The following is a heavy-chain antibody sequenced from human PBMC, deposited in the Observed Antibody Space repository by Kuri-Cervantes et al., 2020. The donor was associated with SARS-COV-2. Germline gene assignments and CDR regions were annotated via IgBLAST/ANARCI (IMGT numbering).Heavy chain of an antibody. CDR3: ALGYWGSGYPRNYYYMDV. CDR1: GGTFSSYA. V-gene: IGHV1-69*13. D-gene: IGHD3-22*01. CDR2: IIPILGTA. Sequence: SVKVSCKASGGTFSSYAISWVRQAPGQGLEWMGGIIPILGTANYAQKFQGRVTTTADESTSTAYMELSSLRSEDTAVYYCALGYWGSGYPRNYYYMDVWGKGTTVTVSS. J-gene: IGHJ6*03.